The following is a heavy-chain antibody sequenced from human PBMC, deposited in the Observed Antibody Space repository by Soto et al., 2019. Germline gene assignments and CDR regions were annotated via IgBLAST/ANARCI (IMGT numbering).Heavy chain of an antibody. CDR2: ISGSGDST. D-gene: IGHD3-9*01. Sequence: PGGSLRLSCAASGFTFSSYAMSWVRQAPGKGLEWVSAISGSGDSTYYADSVKGRFTISRDNSKNTMFLQISSLRAEDTAVYYCAQGRGLVSPHYWGQGTLVTV. J-gene: IGHJ4*02. CDR3: AQGRGLVSPHY. CDR1: GFTFSSYA. V-gene: IGHV3-23*01.